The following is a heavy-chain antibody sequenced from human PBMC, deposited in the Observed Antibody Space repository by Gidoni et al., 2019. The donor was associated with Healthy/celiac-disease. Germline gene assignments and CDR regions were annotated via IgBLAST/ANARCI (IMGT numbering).Heavy chain of an antibody. D-gene: IGHD3-10*01. CDR3: ARGGEARDYWDYGAGSYYRVNWYFDL. CDR2: INHSGST. J-gene: IGHJ2*01. Sequence: QVQLQQLSAGLLKPSETLSLTFAVYGGSFSGYYCSWILQPPGKGLEWSGEINHSGSTNYNTSIKSRVTISVDTCKNQFSLKLSSVTAADTAVYYCARGGEARDYWDYGAGSYYRVNWYFDLWGRGNLVTVSS. CDR1: GGSFSGYY. V-gene: IGHV4-34*01.